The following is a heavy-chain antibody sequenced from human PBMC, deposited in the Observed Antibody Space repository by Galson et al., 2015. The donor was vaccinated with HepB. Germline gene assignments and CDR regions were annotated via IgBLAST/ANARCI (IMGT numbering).Heavy chain of an antibody. CDR3: ARDDYGSGSLFYYGMDV. CDR2: IKSNTDYGTT. Sequence: SLRLSCAASGFTFSSYAMSWVRQAPGKGLEWVGRIKSNTDYGTTEYAAPVKGRFTISRDNSKNTLYLQMNSLRAEDTAVYYCARDDYGSGSLFYYGMDVWGQGTTVTVSS. CDR1: GFTFSSYA. D-gene: IGHD3-10*01. V-gene: IGHV3-15*01. J-gene: IGHJ6*02.